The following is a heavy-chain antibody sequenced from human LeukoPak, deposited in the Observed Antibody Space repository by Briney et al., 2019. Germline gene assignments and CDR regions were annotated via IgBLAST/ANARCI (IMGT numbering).Heavy chain of an antibody. D-gene: IGHD5-18*01. CDR1: GFTFSGSA. V-gene: IGHV3-73*01. Sequence: GGSLRLSCAASGFTFSGSAMHWVRQASGKGLEWVGRIRSKPNSYATAYAASVKGRFTISRDDSKNTAYLQMNSLKTEDTAVYYCTRGGYSYGFNWFDPWGQGTLVTVSS. CDR2: IRSKPNSYAT. CDR3: TRGGYSYGFNWFDP. J-gene: IGHJ5*02.